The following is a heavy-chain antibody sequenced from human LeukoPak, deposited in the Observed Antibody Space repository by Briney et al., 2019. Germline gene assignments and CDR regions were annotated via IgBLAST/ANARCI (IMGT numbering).Heavy chain of an antibody. CDR3: ADLGDTL. CDR2: IRNRANSYTT. Sequence: GVSLRLSCAASGFTFSDHYMDWVRQAPGKRLEWVGHIRNRANSYTTFYAASVKGRFTISRDDSKNSLCLQMNSLQTEDTAVYYCADLGDTLWGQGTLVTVSS. V-gene: IGHV3-72*01. CDR1: GFTFSDHY. J-gene: IGHJ4*02. D-gene: IGHD1-26*01.